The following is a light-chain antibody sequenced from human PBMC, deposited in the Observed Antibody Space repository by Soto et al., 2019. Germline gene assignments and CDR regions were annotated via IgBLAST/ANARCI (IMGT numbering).Light chain of an antibody. CDR2: DVN. V-gene: IGLV2-14*01. Sequence: QPVLTQPASVSGSPGQSITISCAGTSSDVGGYNYVSWYQQYPGKAPKLMIYDVNSRPSGVSNRFSGSKSGNTASLTISGLQAEDEAEYYCSSSTGSNTHVLFGGGTKLTVL. J-gene: IGLJ2*01. CDR1: SSDVGGYNY. CDR3: SSSTGSNTHVL.